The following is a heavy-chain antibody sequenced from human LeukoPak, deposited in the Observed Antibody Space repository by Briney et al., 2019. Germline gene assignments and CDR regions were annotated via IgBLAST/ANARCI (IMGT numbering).Heavy chain of an antibody. D-gene: IGHD6-13*01. CDR1: GGSISSSSYY. J-gene: IGHJ4*02. V-gene: IGHV4-39*01. Sequence: PSETLSLTCTVSGGSISSSSYYWGWIRQPPGKGLEWIGSIYYSGSTYYNPSLKSRVTISVDTSKNQFSLKLSSVTAADTAVYYCARSNISSWYYAGHFDYWGQGTLVTVSS. CDR3: ARSNISSWYYAGHFDY. CDR2: IYYSGST.